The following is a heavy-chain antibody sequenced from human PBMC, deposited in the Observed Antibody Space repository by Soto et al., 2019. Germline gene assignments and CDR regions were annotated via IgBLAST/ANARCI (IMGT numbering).Heavy chain of an antibody. CDR3: ARDRPITMVRGVIPKDYYYGMDV. Sequence: QVQLQESGPGLVKPAQTLSLTSTVSGGSISSGRYYWSWIRQHPGKGLEWIGYIYYTGSTYYNPSLKSRVTISVVTSKNQFSLKLSSVTAADTAVYYCARDRPITMVRGVIPKDYYYGMDVWGQGTTVTVSS. V-gene: IGHV4-31*03. J-gene: IGHJ6*02. D-gene: IGHD3-10*01. CDR2: IYYTGST. CDR1: GGSISSGRYY.